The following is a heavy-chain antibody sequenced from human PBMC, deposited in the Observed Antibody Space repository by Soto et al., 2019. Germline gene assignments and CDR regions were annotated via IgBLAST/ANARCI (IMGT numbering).Heavy chain of an antibody. CDR1: GFTFSVYE. J-gene: IGHJ4*02. D-gene: IGHD2-15*01. Sequence: LRLSCAASGFTFSVYEMNWVRQAPGKGLEWVSYISSSATTIYYADSVRGRFTISRDNARNSLYLQMNSLRAEDTAVYYCARAFKLSGGFSWGEFDYWGQGTPVTVSS. CDR2: ISSSATTI. V-gene: IGHV3-48*03. CDR3: ARAFKLSGGFSWGEFDY.